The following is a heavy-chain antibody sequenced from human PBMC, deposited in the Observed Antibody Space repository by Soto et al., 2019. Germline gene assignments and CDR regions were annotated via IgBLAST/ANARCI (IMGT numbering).Heavy chain of an antibody. CDR1: GYTFSTYG. Sequence: QVHLVQSGVEVKKPGASVKVSCKASGYTFSTYGISWVRQAPGQGLEWMGWISGYNGNTNYAQNFQGRITMTTDTTTSTAYMELRSLGSDDTAMYYCARDLFGEDGPGYFDYWGQGTLVTASS. CDR2: ISGYNGNT. J-gene: IGHJ4*02. D-gene: IGHD3-10*01. V-gene: IGHV1-18*01. CDR3: ARDLFGEDGPGYFDY.